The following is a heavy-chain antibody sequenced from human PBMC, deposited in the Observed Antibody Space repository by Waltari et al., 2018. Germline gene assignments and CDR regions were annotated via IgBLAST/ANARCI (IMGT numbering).Heavy chain of an antibody. J-gene: IGHJ4*02. CDR2: ISGSGTSA. CDR1: GFTFRTSV. Sequence: EVQLMESGGALVQPGGSLRLSCLASGFTFRTSVMTWFRQAPGKGLVYVSAISGSGTSAYYADSVIGRFVISRDNSKNTLYLQLDSLTVDDTALYFCAKDVIRGQGTLVTVSS. V-gene: IGHV3-23*01. CDR3: AKDVI. D-gene: IGHD3-10*01.